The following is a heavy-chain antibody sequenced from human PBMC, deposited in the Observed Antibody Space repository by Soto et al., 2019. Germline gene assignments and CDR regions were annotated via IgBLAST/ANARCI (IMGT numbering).Heavy chain of an antibody. Sequence: QVQLVQSGAEVKKPGASVKVSCKASGYTFTSYGISWVRQAPGQGLEWMGWISAYNGNTNYAQKLQGRVTMTTDTSTSTAYMELRSLRSDDTAVYYCARDRPGIVVTGGGDWFDPWCQGTMVTVSS. D-gene: IGHD2-21*02. CDR2: ISAYNGNT. CDR1: GYTFTSYG. J-gene: IGHJ5*02. CDR3: ARDRPGIVVTGGGDWFDP. V-gene: IGHV1-18*01.